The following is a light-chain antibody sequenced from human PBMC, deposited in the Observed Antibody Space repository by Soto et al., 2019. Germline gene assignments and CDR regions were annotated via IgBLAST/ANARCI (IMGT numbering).Light chain of an antibody. CDR3: SGWTSSTTVV. Sequence: QSALTQPASVSGSPGQSITISCTGTSSDVGGYNSVSWYQQHPGKAPKLMIYDVSNRPSGVSNRFSGSKSGNTASLTISGLHAEDEADYYCSGWTSSTTVVFGGGTKLTVL. J-gene: IGLJ2*01. V-gene: IGLV2-14*03. CDR2: DVS. CDR1: SSDVGGYNS.